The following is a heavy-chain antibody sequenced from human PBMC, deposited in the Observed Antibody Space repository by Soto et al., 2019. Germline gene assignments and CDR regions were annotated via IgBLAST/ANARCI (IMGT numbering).Heavy chain of an antibody. J-gene: IGHJ6*02. CDR1: GFNFNSYT. Sequence: ESGGGLVTPGGSLRLSCAASGFNFNSYTINWVRQAPGKRLEWLSSISSSGYIFSTDSVRGRFTISRDNAKNSVYLQINSLRAEDTAVYFCARDCSGGSCYPGMDVWGQGTTVTVSS. V-gene: IGHV3-21*01. CDR3: ARDCSGGSCYPGMDV. CDR2: ISSSGYI. D-gene: IGHD2-15*01.